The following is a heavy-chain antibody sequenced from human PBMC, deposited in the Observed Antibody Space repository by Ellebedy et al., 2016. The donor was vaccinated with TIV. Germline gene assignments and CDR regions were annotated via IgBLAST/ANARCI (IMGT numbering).Heavy chain of an antibody. Sequence: PETLSLTCTVSGGSIGNYYWSWIRQSPGRGLEWIGYTHYSGNTDYNPTLKSRVTMSVDTSKNQVSLKLTSVTAADTAVYYCARQARYSDSSAYYAYWGQGTLVTVSS. J-gene: IGHJ4*02. V-gene: IGHV4-59*01. CDR2: THYSGNT. D-gene: IGHD3-22*01. CDR3: ARQARYSDSSAYYAY. CDR1: GGSIGNYY.